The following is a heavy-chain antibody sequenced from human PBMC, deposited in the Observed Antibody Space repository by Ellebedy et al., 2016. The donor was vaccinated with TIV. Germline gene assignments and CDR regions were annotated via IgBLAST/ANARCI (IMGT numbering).Heavy chain of an antibody. V-gene: IGHV5-51*01. CDR3: TRHISNSAFLGGY. D-gene: IGHD2/OR15-2a*01. J-gene: IGHJ4*02. CDR2: INPVDSDT. CDR1: GYSFTSFW. Sequence: GESLKTSCKGSGYSFTSFWIGWVRQMPGKGLECVGVINPVDSDTRYNPSFQGQVTISADKSINTAYLQWNSLKASDTAMYYCTRHISNSAFLGGYWGQGTLVTVSS.